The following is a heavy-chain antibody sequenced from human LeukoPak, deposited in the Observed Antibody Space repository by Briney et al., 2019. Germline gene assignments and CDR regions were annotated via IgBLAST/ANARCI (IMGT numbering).Heavy chain of an antibody. Sequence: AGGSLRLSCAASGFTFSSYGMNWVRQAPGKGLEWVSSISSSNSYIYYADSVKARFTISRDNAENSLYLQMNSLRAEDTAVYYCARGSISEYSRDAFDIWGQGTMVTVSS. CDR3: ARGSISEYSRDAFDI. CDR2: ISSSNSYI. V-gene: IGHV3-21*01. D-gene: IGHD6-13*01. CDR1: GFTFSSYG. J-gene: IGHJ3*02.